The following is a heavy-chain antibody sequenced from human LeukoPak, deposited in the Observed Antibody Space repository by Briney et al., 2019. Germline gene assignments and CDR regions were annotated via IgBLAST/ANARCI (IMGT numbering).Heavy chain of an antibody. CDR3: ARSDCGGGRCYYFDY. Sequence: GGSLRLSCTASGFTVSSNYMNWVRQAPGKGLEWVSVIYSGGSTYYADSVKGRFTISRDNSENTLHLQMNSLRAEDTAVYYCARSDCGGGRCYYFDYWGQGTLVTVSS. D-gene: IGHD2-15*01. CDR2: IYSGGST. J-gene: IGHJ4*02. V-gene: IGHV3-53*01. CDR1: GFTVSSNY.